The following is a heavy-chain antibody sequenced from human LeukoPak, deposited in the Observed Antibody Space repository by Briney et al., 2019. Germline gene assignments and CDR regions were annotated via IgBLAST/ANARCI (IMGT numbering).Heavy chain of an antibody. CDR3: AKDRGTARWELTFDY. J-gene: IGHJ4*02. Sequence: GGSLRLSCAASGFSFSNYAMGWVRQPPGKGLEWVSTIRGTGASTYYTESVKGRFTISRDTSMNTLFLQMNSLRAEDTAVYYCAKDRGTARWELTFDYWGQGTLVTVSS. CDR2: IRGTGAST. CDR1: GFSFSNYA. V-gene: IGHV3-23*01. D-gene: IGHD1-26*01.